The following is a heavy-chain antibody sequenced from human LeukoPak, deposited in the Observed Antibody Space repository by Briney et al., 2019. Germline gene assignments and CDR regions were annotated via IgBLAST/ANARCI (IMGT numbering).Heavy chain of an antibody. D-gene: IGHD6-19*01. CDR1: GGTFSSYA. V-gene: IGHV1-69*05. J-gene: IGHJ3*02. CDR2: IIPIFGTA. Sequence: SVKVSXKASGGTFSSYAISWVRQAPGQGLEWMGGIIPIFGTANYAQKFQGRVTITTDESTSTAYMELSSLRSEDTAVYYCASLYSSGWLSDAFDIWGQGTMVTVSS. CDR3: ASLYSSGWLSDAFDI.